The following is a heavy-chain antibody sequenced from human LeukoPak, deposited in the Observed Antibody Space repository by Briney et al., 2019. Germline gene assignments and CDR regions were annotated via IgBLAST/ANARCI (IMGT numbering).Heavy chain of an antibody. D-gene: IGHD3-10*01. V-gene: IGHV1-69*13. J-gene: IGHJ6*03. CDR1: GGTFSSYA. Sequence: SVKVSCKASGGTFSSYAISWVRQAPGQGLEWMGGIIPIFGTANYAQKFQGRVTITADESTSTAYMELSSLRSEDTAVYYCSTIRGENTIGDYYYYMDVWGKGTTVTVSS. CDR2: IIPIFGTA. CDR3: STIRGENTIGDYYYYMDV.